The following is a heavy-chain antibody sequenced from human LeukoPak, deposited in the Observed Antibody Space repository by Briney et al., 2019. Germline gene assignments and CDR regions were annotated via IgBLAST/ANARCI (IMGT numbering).Heavy chain of an antibody. D-gene: IGHD3-10*01. CDR2: IYPGDSDT. V-gene: IGHV5-51*01. CDR1: GYSFTSYW. Sequence: GESLKISCKGSGYSFTSYWIGGVRQMPGKGLEGMGIIYPGDSDTRYSPSFQGQVSISAHESISTAYLQWSSLKASDTAMYYCARDRITMVRGGNYYGMDVWGQGTTVTVSS. CDR3: ARDRITMVRGGNYYGMDV. J-gene: IGHJ6*02.